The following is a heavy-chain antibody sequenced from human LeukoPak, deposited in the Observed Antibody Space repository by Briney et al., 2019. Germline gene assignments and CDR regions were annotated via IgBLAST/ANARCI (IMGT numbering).Heavy chain of an antibody. J-gene: IGHJ5*02. Sequence: SVTVSCKASGGTFSSYAISWVRQAPGQGLEWMGRIIPILGIANYAQKFQGRVTITADKSTSTAYMELSSLRSEDTAVYYCARTDPGKRDWFDPWGQGTLVTVSS. CDR3: ARTDPGKRDWFDP. V-gene: IGHV1-69*04. CDR2: IIPILGIA. D-gene: IGHD4-23*01. CDR1: GGTFSSYA.